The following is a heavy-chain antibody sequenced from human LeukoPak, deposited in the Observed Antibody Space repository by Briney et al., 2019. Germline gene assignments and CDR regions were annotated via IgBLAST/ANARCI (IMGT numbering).Heavy chain of an antibody. J-gene: IGHJ4*02. CDR3: AVTAGSFDY. CDR1: GFTFSSYE. Sequence: PGGSLRLSCAASGFTFSSYEMNWVRQAPGKGLEWVSYIGTSGRAINYADSVKGRFTISRDNAKNTLFLQMNSLRAEDTAMYYCAVTAGSFDYWGQGTLVTVSS. V-gene: IGHV3-48*03. D-gene: IGHD1-1*01. CDR2: IGTSGRAI.